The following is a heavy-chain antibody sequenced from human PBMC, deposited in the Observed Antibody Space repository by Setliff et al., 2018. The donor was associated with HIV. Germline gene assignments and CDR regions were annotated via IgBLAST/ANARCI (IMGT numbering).Heavy chain of an antibody. J-gene: IGHJ6*02. CDR2: INSGTGNT. D-gene: IGHD4-4*01. CDR3: ARDSGDDYSDYYYYGMDV. Sequence: GASVKVSCKASGFIFTNYGIHWVRQAPGHSLEWMGFINSGTGNTIYSQKFQGRVTFSRDTSASTAYMELSSLRSEDTAVYYCARDSGDDYSDYYYYGMDVWGQGTTVTVSS. V-gene: IGHV1-3*01. CDR1: GFIFTNYG.